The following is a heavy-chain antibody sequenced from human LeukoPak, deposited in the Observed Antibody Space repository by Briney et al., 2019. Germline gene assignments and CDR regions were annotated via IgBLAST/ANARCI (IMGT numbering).Heavy chain of an antibody. CDR1: GFTFSSYA. D-gene: IGHD3-3*01. CDR3: ARDLYAVCWSGSVCDY. Sequence: PGGSLRLSCAASGFTFSSYATSWVRQAPGKGLEWVSGISGSGGTTYYAGSVKGRFTISRDISKNTLYLQMSSLRAGDRAVYYCARDLYAVCWSGSVCDYWGRGTLVTVSS. J-gene: IGHJ4*02. V-gene: IGHV3-23*01. CDR2: ISGSGGTT.